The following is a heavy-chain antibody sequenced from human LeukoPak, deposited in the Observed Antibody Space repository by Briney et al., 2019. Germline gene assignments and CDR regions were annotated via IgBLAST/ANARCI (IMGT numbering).Heavy chain of an antibody. J-gene: IGHJ4*02. CDR2: ISWDGGST. Sequence: GGSLRLSCAASGFTFDDYAMHWVRQAPGKGLEWVSLISWDGGSTYYADSVKGRFTISRDNSKNSLYLQMNSLRAEDTALYYCAQAAYCGGDCYPEEYYFDYWGQGTLVTVSS. D-gene: IGHD2-21*02. CDR1: GFTFDDYA. V-gene: IGHV3-43D*04. CDR3: AQAAYCGGDCYPEEYYFDY.